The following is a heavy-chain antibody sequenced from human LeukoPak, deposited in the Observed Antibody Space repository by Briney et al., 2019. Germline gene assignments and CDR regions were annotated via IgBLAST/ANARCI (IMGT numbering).Heavy chain of an antibody. J-gene: IGHJ4*02. V-gene: IGHV1-69*02. CDR2: IIPILGIA. Sequence: SVKVSCNASGHTFSSYTISWVRQAPGQGLERMGRIIPILGIADYAQKFQGRVTITADKSTSTAYMELSSLRSEDTAVYYCAVGGVVPAAISWGRAGYWGQGTLVTVSS. CDR3: AVGGVVPAAISWGRAGY. D-gene: IGHD2-2*01. CDR1: GHTFSSYT.